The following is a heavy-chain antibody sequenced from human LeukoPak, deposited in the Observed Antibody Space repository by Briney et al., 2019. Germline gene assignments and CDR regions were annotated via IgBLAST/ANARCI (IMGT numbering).Heavy chain of an antibody. CDR2: IYPGDSDS. Sequence: GESLKISCKGSGYSFDNYWIGWVRQMPGKCLEWLGIIYPGDSDSRNSPSFQGQVTISVDRSIRTLYLHWSSLKASDTAIYYCARHAGTTFIVNDAFDLWGQGTKVTVSS. V-gene: IGHV5-51*01. CDR1: GYSFDNYW. J-gene: IGHJ3*01. CDR3: ARHAGTTFIVNDAFDL. D-gene: IGHD1-1*01.